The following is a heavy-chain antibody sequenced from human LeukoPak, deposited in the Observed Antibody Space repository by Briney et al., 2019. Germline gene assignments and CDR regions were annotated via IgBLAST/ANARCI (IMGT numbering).Heavy chain of an antibody. J-gene: IGHJ4*02. D-gene: IGHD3-10*01. CDR2: ILGSGTT. V-gene: IGHV4-4*02. CDR3: ARIYGSGSYLES. CDR1: GDSTTNNDYW. Sequence: ASETLSLTCAVSGDSTTNNDYWWTWVRQTPGMGLEWIGEILGSGTTHYNPSLTSRVIISVDTSRNQFALKVTSLTAADTAVYYCARIYGSGSYLESWGQGALVTVSS.